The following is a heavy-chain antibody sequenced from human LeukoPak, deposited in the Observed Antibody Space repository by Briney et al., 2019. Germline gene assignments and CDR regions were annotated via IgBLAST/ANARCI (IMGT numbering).Heavy chain of an antibody. CDR2: INPNSGGT. CDR1: GYTFIGYY. J-gene: IGHJ4*02. Sequence: ASVKVSCKASGYTFIGYYIHWVRQAPGQGLEWMGWINPNSGGTNYAQKFQGRVTMTRDTSISTAYMELSRLRSDDTAVYYCARDNWDLNYYGSGSYDYWGQGTLVTVSS. D-gene: IGHD3-10*01. CDR3: ARDNWDLNYYGSGSYDY. V-gene: IGHV1-2*02.